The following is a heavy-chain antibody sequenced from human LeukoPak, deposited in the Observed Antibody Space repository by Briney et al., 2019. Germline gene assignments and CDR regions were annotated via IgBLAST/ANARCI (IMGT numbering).Heavy chain of an antibody. D-gene: IGHD2-21*01. CDR1: GLTFSTYT. J-gene: IGHJ4*02. CDR2: VSDSSDV. Sequence: GGSLRLSCAASGLTFSTYTMNWVRQAPGKGLEWEPTVSDSSDVHQSVSVKGRFTISRDNARNTLCLQMNSLRDEDTAVYYCARDGLHTGHFDYWGQGTLVTVSA. CDR3: ARDGLHTGHFDY. V-gene: IGHV3-48*02.